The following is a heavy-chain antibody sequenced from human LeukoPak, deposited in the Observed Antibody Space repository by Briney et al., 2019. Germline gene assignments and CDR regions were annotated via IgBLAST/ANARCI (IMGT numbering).Heavy chain of an antibody. CDR2: ISSSGSTI. Sequence: KPGASLRLSCAASGFTFSDYYMSWIRQPPGKGLEWVSYISSSGSTIYYADSVKGRFTISRDNAKNSLYLQMNSLRAEDTAVYYCARTHRTYYDFWSGYYLDYWGQGTLVTVSS. D-gene: IGHD3-3*01. CDR3: ARTHRTYYDFWSGYYLDY. CDR1: GFTFSDYY. J-gene: IGHJ4*02. V-gene: IGHV3-11*01.